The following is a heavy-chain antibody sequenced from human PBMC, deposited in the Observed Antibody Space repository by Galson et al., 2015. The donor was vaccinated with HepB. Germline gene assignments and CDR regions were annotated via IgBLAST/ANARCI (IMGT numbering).Heavy chain of an antibody. J-gene: IGHJ4*02. V-gene: IGHV3-73*01. CDR2: IRSKASNYAT. Sequence: LRLSCAASGFTFSGSAIHWVRQTSGKGLEWVGRIRSKASNYATAYSASLRGRFTISRDDSKNTAYLHMKSLKTEDTAVYYCIRMADLSGYSSSWGQGTLVTVSS. CDR3: IRMADLSGYSSS. CDR1: GFTFSGSA. D-gene: IGHD6-13*01.